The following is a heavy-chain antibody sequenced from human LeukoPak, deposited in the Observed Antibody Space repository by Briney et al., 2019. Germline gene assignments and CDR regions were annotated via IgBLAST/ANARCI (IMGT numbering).Heavy chain of an antibody. J-gene: IGHJ4*02. CDR1: GFTFSSSG. CDR2: ISYDGSNK. V-gene: IGHV3-30*18. Sequence: RGSLRLSCAASGFTFSSSGMHWVRQAPGKGLEWVAVISYDGSNKYYADSVKGRFTFSRDNSKNTLYLQMNSLRAEDTAVYYCAKEYCSNSVCHSLDYWGQGTLVTVSS. D-gene: IGHD2-8*01. CDR3: AKEYCSNSVCHSLDY.